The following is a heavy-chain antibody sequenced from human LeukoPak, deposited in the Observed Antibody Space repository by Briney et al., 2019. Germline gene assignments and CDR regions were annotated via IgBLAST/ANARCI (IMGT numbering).Heavy chain of an antibody. CDR1: GGSFSGYY. CDR3: ARVSRGNSVGGDY. V-gene: IGHV4-59*01. D-gene: IGHD4-23*01. CDR2: IYYSGST. Sequence: SETLSLTCAVYGGSFSGYYWSWIRQPPGKGLEWIGYIYYSGSTNYNPSLTSRVTISLDTSKNQFSLKLSSVTAADTAMYYCARVSRGNSVGGDYWGQGTLVTVSS. J-gene: IGHJ4*02.